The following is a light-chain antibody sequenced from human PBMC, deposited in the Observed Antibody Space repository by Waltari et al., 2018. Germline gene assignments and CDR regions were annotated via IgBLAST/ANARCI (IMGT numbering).Light chain of an antibody. CDR3: QQSFNAPWT. CDR1: QSISGS. J-gene: IGKJ1*01. CDR2: RAS. V-gene: IGKV1-39*01. Sequence: DIQMTQSPSPLSASVGDIVTISCRASQSISGSLNWYQQKPGKAPHLLIYRASNLNTAVPSRFSGRGSGTDFTLTITSLQPEDFAVYFCQQSFNAPWTFGQGTKVEIK.